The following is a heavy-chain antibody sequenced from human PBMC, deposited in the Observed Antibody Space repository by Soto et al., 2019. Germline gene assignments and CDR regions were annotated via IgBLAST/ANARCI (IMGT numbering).Heavy chain of an antibody. CDR1: GFTFSSYS. Sequence: LRLSCAASGFTFSSYSMNWVRQAPGKGLEWVSSISSSSYIYYADSVKGRFTISRDNAKNSLYLQMNSLRAEDTAVYYCARDGGRDGYNPMDYYGMDVWGQGTTVTVSS. CDR2: ISSSSYI. CDR3: ARDGGRDGYNPMDYYGMDV. D-gene: IGHD5-12*01. J-gene: IGHJ6*02. V-gene: IGHV3-21*01.